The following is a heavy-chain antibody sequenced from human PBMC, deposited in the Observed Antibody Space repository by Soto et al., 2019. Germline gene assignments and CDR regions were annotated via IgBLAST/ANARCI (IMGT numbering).Heavy chain of an antibody. CDR3: ARRSSDYVANWCDP. CDR1: GGSISSGGYY. V-gene: IGHV4-31*03. Sequence: PSETLSLTCTVSGGSISSGGYYWSWIRQHPGKGLEWIGYIYYSGSTYYNPSLKSRVTISVDTPKNQFSLKLSSVTAADTGGYYCARRSSDYVANWCDPWGQGTLVTVSS. J-gene: IGHJ5*02. D-gene: IGHD6-6*01. CDR2: IYYSGST.